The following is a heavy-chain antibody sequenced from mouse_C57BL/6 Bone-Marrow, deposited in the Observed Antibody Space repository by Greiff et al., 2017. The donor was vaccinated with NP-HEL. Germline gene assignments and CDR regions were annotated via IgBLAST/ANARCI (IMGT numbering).Heavy chain of an antibody. CDR1: GFTFKDDY. CDR3: RHYYGH. CDR2: IYPENGNT. J-gene: IGHJ2*01. Sequence: EVQLQESGAELVRPGASVKLSCTASGFTFKDDYMHWVKQRPEQGLEWIGWIYPENGNTKYAAKFQGKATITADTSSNTAYLQLSSLTSEDTASYYCRHYYGHWGQGTTLTVSS. V-gene: IGHV14-4*01. D-gene: IGHD1-1*01.